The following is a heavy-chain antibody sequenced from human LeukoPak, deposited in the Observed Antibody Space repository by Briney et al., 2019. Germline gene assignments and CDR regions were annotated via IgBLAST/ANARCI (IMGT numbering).Heavy chain of an antibody. J-gene: IGHJ4*02. CDR3: ARDLVVSGSFY. D-gene: IGHD3-10*01. CDR2: IYYSGST. V-gene: IGHV4-39*07. Sequence: SETLSLTCTVSGGSISSSSYYWGWIRQPPGKGLEWIGSIYYSGSTYYNPSLKSRVTISVDTSKNQFSLKPSSVTAADTAVYYCARDLVVSGSFYWGQGTLVTVSS. CDR1: GGSISSSSYY.